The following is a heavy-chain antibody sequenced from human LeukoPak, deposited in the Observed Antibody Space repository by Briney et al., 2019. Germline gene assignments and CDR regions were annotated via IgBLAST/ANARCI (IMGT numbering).Heavy chain of an antibody. Sequence: PSETLSLTCAVSGGSTTSTTSYWGWIRQPPGKGLEWIGTIYYSGSTYYNPSLNSRVTISLDTSKNQFSLNLRFVTAADTAVYFCARYASGSAAFDSWGRGTLVTVSS. CDR2: IYYSGST. CDR3: ARYASGSAAFDS. J-gene: IGHJ4*02. D-gene: IGHD3-10*01. CDR1: GGSTTSTTSY. V-gene: IGHV4-39*01.